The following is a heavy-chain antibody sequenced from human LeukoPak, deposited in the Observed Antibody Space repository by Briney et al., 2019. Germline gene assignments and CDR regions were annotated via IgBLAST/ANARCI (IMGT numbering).Heavy chain of an antibody. CDR3: ARMVESTVTIAFENWFDP. Sequence: SETLSLTCTVSGGSISSYYWSWIRQPPGKGLEWIGYICYSGSTNYNPSLKSRVTISVDTSKNQFSLKLSSVTAADTAVYYCARMVESTVTIAFENWFDPWGQGTLVTVSS. V-gene: IGHV4-59*01. D-gene: IGHD4-11*01. CDR2: ICYSGST. CDR1: GGSISSYY. J-gene: IGHJ5*02.